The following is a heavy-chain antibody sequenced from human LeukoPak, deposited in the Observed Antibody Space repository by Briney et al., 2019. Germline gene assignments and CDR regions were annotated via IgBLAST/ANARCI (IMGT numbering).Heavy chain of an antibody. CDR2: ISGSGGST. J-gene: IGHJ4*02. D-gene: IGHD2-21*02. V-gene: IGHV3-23*01. CDR1: GFTFSSYA. Sequence: GGSLRLSCAASGFTFSSYAMSWVRQAPGKGLEWVSAISGSGGSTYYADSVKGRFTISRDNSKNTLYLQMNSLRAEDTAVYYCAKDHWIVVVTAGFDYWGQGTLVTVSS. CDR3: AKDHWIVVVTAGFDY.